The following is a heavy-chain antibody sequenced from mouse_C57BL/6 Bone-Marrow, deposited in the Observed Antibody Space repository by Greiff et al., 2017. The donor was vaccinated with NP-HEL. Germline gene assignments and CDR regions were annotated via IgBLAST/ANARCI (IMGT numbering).Heavy chain of an antibody. CDR3: ARNGATAQAYWYFDV. CDR1: GYTFTDYY. V-gene: IGHV1-19*01. CDR2: INPYNGGT. D-gene: IGHD3-2*02. Sequence: EVQLQQSGPVLVKPGASVKMSCKASGYTFTDYYMNWVKQSHGKSLEWIGVINPYNGGTSYNQKFKGKATLTVDKSSSTAYMELNSLTSEDSAVYYCARNGATAQAYWYFDVWGTGTTVTVSS. J-gene: IGHJ1*03.